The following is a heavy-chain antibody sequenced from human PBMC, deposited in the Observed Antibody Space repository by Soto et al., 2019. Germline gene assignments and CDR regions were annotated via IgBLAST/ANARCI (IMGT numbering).Heavy chain of an antibody. Sequence: QITLKESGPTLVKPTQTLTLTCTFSGFSLSTSGVGVGWIRQPPGKALEWLALIYLDDDKRYSPSLKSRLTITKDTSKNQVVLTMTNMDPVDTATYYCAHTVYDFWSGYLFDYWGQGTLVTVSS. J-gene: IGHJ4*02. V-gene: IGHV2-5*02. CDR2: IYLDDDK. CDR3: AHTVYDFWSGYLFDY. CDR1: GFSLSTSGVG. D-gene: IGHD3-3*01.